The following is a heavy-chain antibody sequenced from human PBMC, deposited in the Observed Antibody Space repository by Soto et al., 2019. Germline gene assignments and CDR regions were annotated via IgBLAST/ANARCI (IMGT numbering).Heavy chain of an antibody. V-gene: IGHV3-23*01. Sequence: EVQVLESGGGLVQPGGSLRLSCAASGFTFSSNDMTWVRQAPGKGLEWVSTIDGSGATTYYADIVEGRFTVSRDNSKNTVYVQMNNLRADDTALYYCAKNSGWFDSWGQGTLVTVSS. J-gene: IGHJ5*01. CDR1: GFTFSSND. CDR2: IDGSGATT. CDR3: AKNSGWFDS. D-gene: IGHD3-10*01.